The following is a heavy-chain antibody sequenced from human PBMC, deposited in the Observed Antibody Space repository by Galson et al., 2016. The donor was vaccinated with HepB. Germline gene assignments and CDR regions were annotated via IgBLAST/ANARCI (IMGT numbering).Heavy chain of an antibody. J-gene: IGHJ4*02. CDR3: ARDGHEACDPNHFHY. CDR1: GFTFSSYE. V-gene: IGHV3-48*03. CDR2: IGSSGVTI. Sequence: SLRLSCAASGFTFSSYEMNWVRQAPGKGLEWISYIGSSGVTIYYADSARGRFTISRDNAKNSLYLQMNSLRAEDTAVYYCARDGHEACDPNHFHYWGQGTLLTVSP. D-gene: IGHD1-14*01.